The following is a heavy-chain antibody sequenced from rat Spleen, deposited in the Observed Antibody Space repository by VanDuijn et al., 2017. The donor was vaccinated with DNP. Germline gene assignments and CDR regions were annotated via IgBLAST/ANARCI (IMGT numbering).Heavy chain of an antibody. Sequence: QVQLKESGPGLVQPSQTLSLTCTVSGFSLTNYGVSWVRQPPGKGLEWMGRIRSGGSTDYNSALKSRLSISRDTSKSQVFLTVTSLQTEDTAIYFCSRGDWFAYWGQGTLVTVSS. CDR3: SRGDWFAY. CDR1: GFSLTNYG. V-gene: IGHV2-1*01. CDR2: IRSGGST. J-gene: IGHJ3*01.